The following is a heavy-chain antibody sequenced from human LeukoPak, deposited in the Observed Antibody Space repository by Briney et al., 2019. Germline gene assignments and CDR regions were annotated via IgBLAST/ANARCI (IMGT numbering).Heavy chain of an antibody. CDR2: ISSSGSTI. Sequence: GGSLRLSCAASGFTFSDYYMSWIRQAPGKGLEWVSYISSSGSTIYYADSVKGRFTISRDNAKNSLYLQMNSLRAEDTAVYYCVRDYDFWSGYRADYWGQGTLVTVSS. CDR3: VRDYDFWSGYRADY. V-gene: IGHV3-11*01. J-gene: IGHJ4*02. D-gene: IGHD3-3*01. CDR1: GFTFSDYY.